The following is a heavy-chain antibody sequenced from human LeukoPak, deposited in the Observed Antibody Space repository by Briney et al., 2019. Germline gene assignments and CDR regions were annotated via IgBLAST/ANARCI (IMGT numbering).Heavy chain of an antibody. CDR2: IIGGGGST. CDR3: ARDGVTMVRGVIPYYYYYMDV. CDR1: GFPFSSHG. D-gene: IGHD3-10*01. J-gene: IGHJ6*03. V-gene: IGHV3-23*01. Sequence: PGGSLRLSCAASGFPFSSHGMSWVRQAPGKGLEWVSGIIGGGGSTYYADSVKGRFTISRDNSKNTLYLQMNSLRAEDTAVYYCARDGVTMVRGVIPYYYYYMDVWGKGTTVTVSS.